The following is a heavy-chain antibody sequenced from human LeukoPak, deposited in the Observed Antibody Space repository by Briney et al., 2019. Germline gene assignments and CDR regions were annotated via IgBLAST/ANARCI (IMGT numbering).Heavy chain of an antibody. CDR2: MNPNSGNT. Sequence: GASVKVSCKASGYTFTSYDINWVRQATGQGLEWMGWMNPNSGNTGYAQKFQGRVTMTRNASISTAYMELSSLRSEDTAVYYCARGRERPTGGYNWFDPWGQGTLVTVSS. D-gene: IGHD1-14*01. CDR3: ARGRERPTGGYNWFDP. V-gene: IGHV1-8*01. CDR1: GYTFTSYD. J-gene: IGHJ5*02.